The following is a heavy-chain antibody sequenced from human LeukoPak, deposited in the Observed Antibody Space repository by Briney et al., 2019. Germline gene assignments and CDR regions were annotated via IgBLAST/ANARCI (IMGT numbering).Heavy chain of an antibody. CDR2: ISGSGGST. D-gene: IGHD3-16*01. V-gene: IGHV3-23*01. CDR1: GFTFSSYA. J-gene: IGHJ4*02. CDR3: AKGYYGYVWGSYYFDY. Sequence: GGSLRLSCAASGFTFSSYAMSWVRQAPGKGLEWVSAISGSGGSTYYADSVKGRFTISRDNSRDTLYLQMNSLRAEDTAVYYCAKGYYGYVWGSYYFDYWGQGTLVTVSS.